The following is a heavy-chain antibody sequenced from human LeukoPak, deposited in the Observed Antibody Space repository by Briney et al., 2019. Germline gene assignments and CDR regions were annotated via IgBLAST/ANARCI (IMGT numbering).Heavy chain of an antibody. J-gene: IGHJ4*02. V-gene: IGHV6-1*01. D-gene: IGHD6-19*01. CDR3: ASGKQWIDS. Sequence: SQTLSLTCAISGDSVSTNTAGWNWIRQSPSSGLEWLGRTYYRSKWHNEYAVSVKSRITINPDTSKNQISLQLNSVTPEDTAVYXCASGKQWIDSWGQGTLVTVSS. CDR2: TYYRSKWHN. CDR1: GDSVSTNTAG.